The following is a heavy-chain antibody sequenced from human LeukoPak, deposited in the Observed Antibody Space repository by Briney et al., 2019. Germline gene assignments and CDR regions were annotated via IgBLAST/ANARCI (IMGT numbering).Heavy chain of an antibody. V-gene: IGHV4-59*08. J-gene: IGHJ3*02. CDR2: IYHSGST. D-gene: IGHD1-26*01. CDR1: GGSISSYY. Sequence: SETLSLTCTVSGGSISSYYWGWIRQPPGKGLEWIGQIYHSGSTNYSPSLESRVTMSVDTSKNQFSLNLSSVTAADTAVYYCARHIVGSGYQAFDIWGQGTMVTVSS. CDR3: ARHIVGSGYQAFDI.